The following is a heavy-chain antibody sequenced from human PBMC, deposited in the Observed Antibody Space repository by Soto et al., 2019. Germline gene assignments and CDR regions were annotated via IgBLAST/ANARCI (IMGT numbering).Heavy chain of an antibody. J-gene: IGHJ4*02. CDR3: ARGGYYDTSGYYPFDY. CDR2: IDPYNEIT. Sequence: QVQLVQSGAEVKKPGASVTVSCKASGYTFSSYGISWVRQAPVQGLEWMGYIDPYNEITNYAQKFKGRVTMTTDTSTTTVYMELRRLRSDDTAVYSCARGGYYDTSGYYPFDYWGQGALVTVSS. CDR1: GYTFSSYG. V-gene: IGHV1-18*04. D-gene: IGHD3-22*01.